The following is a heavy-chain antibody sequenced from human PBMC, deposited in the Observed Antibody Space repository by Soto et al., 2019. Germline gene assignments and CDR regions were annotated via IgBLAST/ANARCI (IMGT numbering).Heavy chain of an antibody. CDR3: ARDDPSGYSSSWYTDY. D-gene: IGHD6-13*01. J-gene: IGHJ4*02. CDR1: GYTFTSYG. V-gene: IGHV1-18*01. Sequence: ASVKVSCKASGYTFTSYGISWVRQAPGQGLEWMGRIIPFNGKTNYAQKFQGRVTITTDKSTSTAYMELSSLRSEDTAVFYCARDDPSGYSSSWYTDYWGQGTLVTVSS. CDR2: IIPFNGKT.